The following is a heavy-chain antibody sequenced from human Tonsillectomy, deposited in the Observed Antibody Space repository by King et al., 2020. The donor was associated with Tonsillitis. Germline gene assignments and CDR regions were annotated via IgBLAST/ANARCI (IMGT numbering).Heavy chain of an antibody. Sequence: QLQESGPGLVKPSETLSLTCTVSGGSISSYYWSWIRQPAGKGLEWIGRIYTSGSTNYNPSLKSRVTMSVDTSKNQFSLKLSSVTAADTAVYYCARGGEWELLTAFDYWGKGTLVTVSS. CDR1: GGSISSYY. CDR3: ARGGEWELLTAFDY. D-gene: IGHD1-26*01. V-gene: IGHV4-4*07. CDR2: IYTSGST. J-gene: IGHJ4*02.